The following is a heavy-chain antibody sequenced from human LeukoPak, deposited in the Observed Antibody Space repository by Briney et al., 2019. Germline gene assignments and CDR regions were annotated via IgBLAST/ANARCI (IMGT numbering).Heavy chain of an antibody. CDR1: GGTFSSYA. CDR3: ARGRDYYGSGSYWDY. V-gene: IGHV1-69*13. Sequence: SVKVSCKASGGTFSSYAISWVRQAPGQGLEWMGGIITIFGTAKYAQKFQGRVTITADESTTTAYMELTSLRSEDTAVYYCARGRDYYGSGSYWDYWGQGTLVTVSS. D-gene: IGHD3-10*01. J-gene: IGHJ4*02. CDR2: IITIFGTA.